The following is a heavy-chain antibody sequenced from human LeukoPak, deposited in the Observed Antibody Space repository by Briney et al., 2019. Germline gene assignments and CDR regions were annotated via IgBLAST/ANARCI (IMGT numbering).Heavy chain of an antibody. CDR1: GYTLTELS. J-gene: IGHJ4*02. CDR2: FDPEDGET. D-gene: IGHD2-21*02. V-gene: IGHV1-24*01. CDR3: ATPPQRPNCGGDCYVFDY. Sequence: ASVTVSCKVSGYTLTELSMHWARQAPGKGLEWMGGFDPEDGETIYAQKFQGRVTMTEDTSTDTAYMELSSLRSEDTAVYYCATPPQRPNCGGDCYVFDYWGQGTLVTVSS.